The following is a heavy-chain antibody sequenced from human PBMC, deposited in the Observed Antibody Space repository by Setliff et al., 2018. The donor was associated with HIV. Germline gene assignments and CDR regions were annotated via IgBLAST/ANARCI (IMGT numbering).Heavy chain of an antibody. CDR3: TRELAVPGTSFFDY. CDR1: GFTFNSAW. Sequence: GGSLRLSCAASGFTFNSAWMTWVRQAPGKGLEWVGHIKSKTDGGTTEYATSVKGRFTISRDDSKSIAYLEMNSLKTEDTAVYYCTRELAVPGTSFFDYWGQGTLVTVSS. V-gene: IGHV3-15*01. J-gene: IGHJ4*02. CDR2: IKSKTDGGTT. D-gene: IGHD6-19*01.